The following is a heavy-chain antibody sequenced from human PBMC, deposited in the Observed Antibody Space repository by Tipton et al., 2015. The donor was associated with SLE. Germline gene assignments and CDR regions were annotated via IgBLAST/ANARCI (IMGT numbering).Heavy chain of an antibody. CDR1: VYSISSSHW. CDR2: IYYGGTI. J-gene: IGHJ4*02. D-gene: IGHD3-10*01. CDR3: ARDPGGFGDY. Sequence: LRLSCNVSVYSISSSHWWGWIRQPPGKGLEWIGHIYYGGTIYYNPSLKSRVTISVDTSKNQLSLKLRSVAAADTAVYYCARDPGGFGDYWGQGSVVTVSS. V-gene: IGHV4-28*03.